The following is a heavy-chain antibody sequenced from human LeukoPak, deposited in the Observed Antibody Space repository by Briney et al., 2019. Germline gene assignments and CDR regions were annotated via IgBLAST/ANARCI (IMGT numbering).Heavy chain of an antibody. J-gene: IGHJ4*02. CDR3: AKEDGSYSFDY. Sequence: ASVKVSCKASGYTFTGYYMHWVRQAPGQRLEWMGWINPKSGDTKYAQKFQGRVTMTRDTSISTAYMELTSLRSDDTAVYYCAKEDGSYSFDYWGQGTLVTVSS. V-gene: IGHV1-2*02. D-gene: IGHD1-26*01. CDR1: GYTFTGYY. CDR2: INPKSGDT.